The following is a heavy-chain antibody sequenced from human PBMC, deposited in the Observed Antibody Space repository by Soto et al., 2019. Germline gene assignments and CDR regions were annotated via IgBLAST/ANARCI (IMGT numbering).Heavy chain of an antibody. Sequence: QVQLQESGPGRVKPSETLSLTCTVSGGSISSYYWSWIRQPPGKGLEWIGYIYYSGSTNYNPSLKSRVTISVDTSKNQFSLRLSSVTAADTAVYYCAREGVVYRGNGFDPCGQGTLVTVSS. V-gene: IGHV4-59*01. CDR1: GGSISSYY. D-gene: IGHD3-10*01. CDR3: AREGVVYRGNGFDP. CDR2: IYYSGST. J-gene: IGHJ5*02.